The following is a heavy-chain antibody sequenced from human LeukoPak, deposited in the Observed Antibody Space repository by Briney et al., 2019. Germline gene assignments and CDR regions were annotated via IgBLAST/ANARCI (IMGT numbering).Heavy chain of an antibody. CDR1: GYTFTSYG. J-gene: IGHJ4*02. Sequence: ASVKVSCKASGYTFTSYGISWVRQAPGQGLEWMGWISAYNGNTNYAQKLQGRVTMTTDTSTSPAYMELRSLRSDDTAVYYCARDFSAGYSSGKPPGYWGQGTLVLVSS. CDR2: ISAYNGNT. D-gene: IGHD6-19*01. V-gene: IGHV1-18*01. CDR3: ARDFSAGYSSGKPPGY.